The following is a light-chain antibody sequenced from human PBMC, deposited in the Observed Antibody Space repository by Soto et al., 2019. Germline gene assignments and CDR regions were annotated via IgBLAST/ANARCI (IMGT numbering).Light chain of an antibody. CDR2: GAS. Sequence: EIVLTQSPGTLSLSPGERATLSCRASQSVSSIYLAWYQQKPGQAPRLLICGASSRATGIPDRFSGSGSGTDFTLTISRLEPEDFAVYYCQQYGSSRWTFGQGTRWIS. V-gene: IGKV3-20*01. J-gene: IGKJ1*01. CDR3: QQYGSSRWT. CDR1: QSVSSIY.